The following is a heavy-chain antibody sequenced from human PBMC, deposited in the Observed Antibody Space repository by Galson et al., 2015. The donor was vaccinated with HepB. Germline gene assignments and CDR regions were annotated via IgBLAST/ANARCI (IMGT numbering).Heavy chain of an antibody. CDR3: AKDVEFRSETFDY. V-gene: IGHV3-7*03. Sequence: SLRLSCAASGLTFSSYWMSWVRRAPGKGLEWVAHIKEDGSVKQYVDSVRGRFTISRDNTKNSLFLQMNSLRAEDTAVYYCAKDVEFRSETFDYWGQGTLVTVSS. D-gene: IGHD5-24*01. CDR1: GLTFSSYW. J-gene: IGHJ4*02. CDR2: IKEDGSVK.